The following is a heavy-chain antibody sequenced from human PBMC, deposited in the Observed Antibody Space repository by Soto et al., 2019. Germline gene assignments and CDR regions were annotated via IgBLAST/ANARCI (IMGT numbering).Heavy chain of an antibody. CDR2: INPNGGAT. D-gene: IGHD5-12*01. Sequence: VQLAQSGAEVKKPGASVKVSCKTSGDSFNDYYIHWVRQAPGQGLEWMGWINPNGGATKYAKKCQGRVTVTRETSIRTGYMELSSLRSDDTAVYYCARERGGATATLAYYYFYMDVWGKGTTVTVSS. J-gene: IGHJ6*03. V-gene: IGHV1-2*02. CDR3: ARERGGATATLAYYYFYMDV. CDR1: GDSFNDYY.